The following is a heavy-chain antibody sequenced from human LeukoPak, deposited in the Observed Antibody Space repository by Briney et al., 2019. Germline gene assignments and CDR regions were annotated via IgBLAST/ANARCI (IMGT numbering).Heavy chain of an antibody. Sequence: SETLSLTCTVSGGSISRGSYYWSWIRQPAGKGLEWIGSIYRSGTTYYNPSLKSRVTISVDTSNNQFSLKTSSVTAADTAVYYCARSLTTYYYDTSGPGDAFDIWGQGTMVTVSS. CDR3: ARSLTTYYYDTSGPGDAFDI. V-gene: IGHV4-61*02. J-gene: IGHJ3*02. CDR1: GGSISRGSYY. CDR2: IYRSGTT. D-gene: IGHD3-22*01.